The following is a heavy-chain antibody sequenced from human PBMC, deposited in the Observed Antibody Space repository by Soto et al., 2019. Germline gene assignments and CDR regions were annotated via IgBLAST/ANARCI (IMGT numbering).Heavy chain of an antibody. CDR2: LNAGNDNT. Sequence: ASVKVSCKASGYTFTTYVMHWVRQAPGQRLEWMGWLNAGNDNTEYSQKLQGRVTITRDTSASTAYMELSSLRSEDTAVYYCARGGPPIDYWGQGTLVTVSS. CDR3: ARGGPPIDY. V-gene: IGHV1-3*01. D-gene: IGHD3-10*01. J-gene: IGHJ4*02. CDR1: GYTFTTYV.